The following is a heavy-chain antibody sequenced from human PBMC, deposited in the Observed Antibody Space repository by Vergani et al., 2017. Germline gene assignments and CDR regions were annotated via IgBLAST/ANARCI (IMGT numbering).Heavy chain of an antibody. CDR2: IYYSGST. Sequence: QVQLQESGPGLVKPSETLSLTCTVSGGSVSSGSYYWSWIRQPPGKGLEWIGYIYYSGSTNYNPSLKSRVTISVDTSKNQFSLKLSSVTAADTAVYYCTAVRYSSGWPPHSSGQGTLVTVSS. D-gene: IGHD6-19*01. CDR1: GGSVSSGSYY. CDR3: TAVRYSSGWPPHS. J-gene: IGHJ4*02. V-gene: IGHV4-61*01.